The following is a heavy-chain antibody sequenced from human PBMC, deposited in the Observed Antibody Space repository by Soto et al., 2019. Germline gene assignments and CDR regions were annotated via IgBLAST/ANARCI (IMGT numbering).Heavy chain of an antibody. D-gene: IGHD4-17*01. V-gene: IGHV4-30-2*01. CDR3: ARWDYGGYLGI. Sequence: QLQLQESGSGLVKPSQTLSLTCAVSGGSISSSGYSWNWIRQPPGKALEWIGYISHSGSTYYNPSLKSRVIISLDTSKNQFSLKLNSVTAADTAVYYCARWDYGGYLGIWGQGTTVTVSS. CDR2: ISHSGST. CDR1: GGSISSSGYS. J-gene: IGHJ3*02.